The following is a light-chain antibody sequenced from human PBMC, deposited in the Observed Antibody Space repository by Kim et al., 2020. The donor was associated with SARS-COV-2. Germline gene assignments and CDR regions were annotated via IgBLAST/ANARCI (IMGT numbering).Light chain of an antibody. J-gene: IGLJ3*02. CDR3: QSDDGNDHWV. CDR2: EDD. V-gene: IGLV6-57*03. CDR1: SGTIDSNY. Sequence: NFMLTQPHSVSESPGRTVTISCTRSSGTIDSNYVHWYQQRLGSAPINMIYEDDQRPSGVPDRFSGSIDTSSNSAFLTLSGLTTDDEADYYCQSDDGNDHWVFGGGTQLTVL.